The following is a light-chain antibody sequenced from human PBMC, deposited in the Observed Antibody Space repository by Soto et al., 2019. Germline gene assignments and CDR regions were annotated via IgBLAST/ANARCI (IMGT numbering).Light chain of an antibody. CDR1: QSVSSY. CDR3: QQRSNWPLT. CDR2: DAS. J-gene: IGKJ4*01. Sequence: EIVLTQSPATLSLSPGERATLSCRASQSVSSYLAWYQQKPGQAPRLLIYDASNSATGIPARFSGSGSGTYFPLTISSLEPEDFAVYCCQQRSNWPLTFGGGTKVEIK. V-gene: IGKV3-11*01.